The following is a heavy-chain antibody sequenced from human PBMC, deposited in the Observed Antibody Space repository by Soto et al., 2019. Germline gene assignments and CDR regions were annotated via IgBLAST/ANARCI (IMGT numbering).Heavy chain of an antibody. CDR2: IIPILGIA. J-gene: IGHJ4*02. Sequence: QVQLVQSGAEVKKPGSSVKVSCKASGGTFSSYTISWVRQAPGQGLEWMGRIIPILGIANYAQKFQGRVKITADKSTSTAYMELSSLRSEXXAXXXXAXSTVTVSFDYWGQGTLVTVSS. CDR3: AXSTVTVSFDY. V-gene: IGHV1-69*02. D-gene: IGHD4-17*01. CDR1: GGTFSSYT.